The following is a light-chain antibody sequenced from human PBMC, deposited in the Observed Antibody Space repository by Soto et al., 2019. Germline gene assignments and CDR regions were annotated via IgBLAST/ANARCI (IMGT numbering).Light chain of an antibody. CDR1: SGSIANNS. V-gene: IGLV6-57*04. Sequence: NFMLTQPHSVSESPGKTLSISCTRSSGSIANNSVQWYQQRPGSAPTTVIYENNQRLSGVPDRFSGSTDGSSNSASLTISGLQTEDEADYYCQSYDSDFVVFGGGTKVTVL. CDR3: QSYDSDFVV. J-gene: IGLJ2*01. CDR2: ENN.